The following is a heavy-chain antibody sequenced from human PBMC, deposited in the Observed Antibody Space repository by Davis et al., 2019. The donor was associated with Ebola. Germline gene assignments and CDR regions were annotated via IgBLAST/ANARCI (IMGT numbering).Heavy chain of an antibody. CDR3: ARDQGVGAFDY. V-gene: IGHV3-23*01. CDR2: ISGSNT. D-gene: IGHD1-26*01. Sequence: GESLKISCATSGFNFSTYAMSWVRQAPGKGLEWVSGISGSNTYYADSVKGRFTISKDNSKNTLYLQMNSLRAEDTAVYYCARDQGVGAFDYWGQGTLVTVSS. CDR1: GFNFSTYA. J-gene: IGHJ4*02.